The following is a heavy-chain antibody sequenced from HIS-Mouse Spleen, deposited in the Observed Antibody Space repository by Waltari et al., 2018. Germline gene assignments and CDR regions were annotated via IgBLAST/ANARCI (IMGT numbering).Heavy chain of an antibody. J-gene: IGHJ4*02. V-gene: IGHV3-30*18. CDR3: AKASSGWLDY. CDR2: ISYDGSNK. CDR1: GFTFSSYG. D-gene: IGHD6-19*01. Sequence: QVQLVESGGGVVQPGRSLRLSCAASGFTFSSYGIPWVRQAPGKGLELLAVISYDGSNKYYADSVKGRFTISRDNSKNTLYLQMNSLRAEDTAVYYCAKASSGWLDYWGQGTLVTVSS.